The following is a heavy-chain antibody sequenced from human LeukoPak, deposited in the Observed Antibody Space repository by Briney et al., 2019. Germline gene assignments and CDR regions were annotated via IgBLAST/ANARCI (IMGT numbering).Heavy chain of an antibody. Sequence: GGSLRLSCAASGFTFSSYGMHWVRQAPGKGLEWVAVISYDGSNKYYADSVKGRFTISRDNSKNTLYLQMNSLRAEDTAVYYCANGRYSSGLKTSSDYFDYWGQGTLVTVSS. V-gene: IGHV3-30*18. J-gene: IGHJ4*02. CDR3: ANGRYSSGLKTSSDYFDY. CDR1: GFTFSSYG. D-gene: IGHD6-19*01. CDR2: ISYDGSNK.